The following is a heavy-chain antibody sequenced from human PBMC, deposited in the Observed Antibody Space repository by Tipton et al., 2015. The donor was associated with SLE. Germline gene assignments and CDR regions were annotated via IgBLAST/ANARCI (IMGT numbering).Heavy chain of an antibody. CDR1: GFIFNIYE. J-gene: IGHJ3*02. D-gene: IGHD2-21*01. CDR2: ISSSDSTI. Sequence: LSLTCAASGFIFNIYEMNWVRQAPGKGLEWISYISSSDSTIYYADSVKGRFTISRDNAKNSLYLQMNSLRVEDTAVYYCARGVAPFDIWGQGIMVTVSS. V-gene: IGHV3-48*03. CDR3: ARGVAPFDI.